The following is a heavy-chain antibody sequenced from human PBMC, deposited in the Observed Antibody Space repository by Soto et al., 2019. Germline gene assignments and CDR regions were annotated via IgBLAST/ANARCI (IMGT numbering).Heavy chain of an antibody. CDR1: GYTFTGYY. J-gene: IGHJ3*02. D-gene: IGHD1-26*01. CDR3: ARAGVGATSAFDI. CDR2: INPNSGGT. Sequence: ASVKVSCKASGYTFTGYYMHWVRQAPGQGLEWMGWINPNSGGTNYAQKFQGWVTMTRDTSISTDYMELSRLSPDDTAVYYCARAGVGATSAFDIWGQGTMVTVS. V-gene: IGHV1-2*04.